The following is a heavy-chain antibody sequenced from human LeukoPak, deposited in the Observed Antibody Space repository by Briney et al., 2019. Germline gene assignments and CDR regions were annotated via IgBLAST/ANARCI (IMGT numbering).Heavy chain of an antibody. D-gene: IGHD5-18*01. J-gene: IGHJ4*02. Sequence: SVKVSCKASGGTFSSYAISWVRQAPGQGLEWMGGIIPIFGTANYAQKFRGRVTITADESTSTAYMELSSLRSEDTAVYYCARGEGGYSYGYLDYWGQGTLVTVSS. V-gene: IGHV1-69*13. CDR1: GGTFSSYA. CDR2: IIPIFGTA. CDR3: ARGEGGYSYGYLDY.